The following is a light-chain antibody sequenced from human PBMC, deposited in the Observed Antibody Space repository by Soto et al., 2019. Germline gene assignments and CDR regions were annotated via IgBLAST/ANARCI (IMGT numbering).Light chain of an antibody. CDR2: GNS. V-gene: IGLV1-40*01. CDR3: CSYTTSNTRQIV. Sequence: QSVLTQPPSVSGAPGQRVTISCTGSSSNIGAGYDVHWYQQLPGTAPKLLIYGNSNRPSGVPDRFSGSKSGNTASLTISGLQAEDEADYYCCSYTTSNTRQIVFGTGTKLTVL. J-gene: IGLJ1*01. CDR1: SSNIGAGYD.